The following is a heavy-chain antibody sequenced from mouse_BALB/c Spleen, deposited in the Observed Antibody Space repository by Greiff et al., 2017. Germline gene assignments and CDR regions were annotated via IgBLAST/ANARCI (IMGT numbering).Heavy chain of an antibody. D-gene: IGHD2-1*01. CDR2: ISSGSSTI. CDR3: ARYGNYVPDY. V-gene: IGHV5-17*02. Sequence: DVMLVESGGGLVQPGGSRKLSCAASGFTFSSFGMHWVRQAPEKGLEWVAYISSGSSTIYYADTVKGRFTISRDNPKNTLFLQMTSLRSEDTAMYYCARYGNYVPDYWGQGTTLTVSS. CDR1: GFTFSSFG. J-gene: IGHJ2*01.